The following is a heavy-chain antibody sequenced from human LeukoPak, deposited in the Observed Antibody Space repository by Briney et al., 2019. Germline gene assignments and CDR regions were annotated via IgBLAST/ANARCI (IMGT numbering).Heavy chain of an antibody. V-gene: IGHV1-2*02. J-gene: IGHJ4*02. CDR2: INPNSGGT. CDR3: ARDKDIVVVPAATWSGLLDY. CDR1: GYTFTGYY. D-gene: IGHD2-2*01. Sequence: GASVNVSCKASGYTFTGYYMHWVRQAPGQGLEWMGWINPNSGGTNYAQKFQGRVTMTRDTPISTAYMELSRLRSDDTAVHYCARDKDIVVVPAATWSGLLDYWGQGTLVTVSS.